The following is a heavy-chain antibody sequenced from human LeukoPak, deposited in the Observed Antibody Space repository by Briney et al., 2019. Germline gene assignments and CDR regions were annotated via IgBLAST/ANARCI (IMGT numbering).Heavy chain of an antibody. CDR2: IYYTGNS. Sequence: SETLSLTCTVSRASISSYYWSWIRQPPGKGLEWIGYIYYTGNSNYNPSLKNRVTMSVDTSKNQFSLKLSSVTAADTAVYYCAKYSTGYDLDYWGQGTLVTVSS. D-gene: IGHD3-22*01. CDR3: AKYSTGYDLDY. V-gene: IGHV4-59*01. CDR1: RASISSYY. J-gene: IGHJ4*02.